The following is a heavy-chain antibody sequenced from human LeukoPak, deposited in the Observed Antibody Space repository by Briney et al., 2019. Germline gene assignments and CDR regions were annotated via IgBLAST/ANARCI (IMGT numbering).Heavy chain of an antibody. J-gene: IGHJ4*02. CDR3: AKDAMASGSGPLDY. V-gene: IGHV3-23*01. CDR1: GFTFSKYV. CDR2: ISTGGGST. Sequence: GGSLRLSCAASGFTFSKYVMRWVRQAPGKGLEWVSAISTGGGSTYYAASVKGRFTISRDNSKNTLYLQMNSLRAEDTAVYYCAKDAMASGSGPLDYWGQGTLVTVSS. D-gene: IGHD3-10*01.